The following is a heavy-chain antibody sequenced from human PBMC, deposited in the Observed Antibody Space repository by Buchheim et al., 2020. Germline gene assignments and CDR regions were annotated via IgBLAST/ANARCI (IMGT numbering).Heavy chain of an antibody. J-gene: IGHJ4*02. CDR3: AKEGVVGYFYDSSVNPDY. Sequence: QVQLVESGGGVVQPGRSLRLSCAASGFTFSSYDMHWVRQAPGKGLEWVAVISYGGSNKYYADSVKGRFTISRDNSKNTLYLQMNSLRAEDTAVYYCAKEGVVGYFYDSSVNPDYWGQGTL. D-gene: IGHD3-22*01. V-gene: IGHV3-30*18. CDR1: GFTFSSYD. CDR2: ISYGGSNK.